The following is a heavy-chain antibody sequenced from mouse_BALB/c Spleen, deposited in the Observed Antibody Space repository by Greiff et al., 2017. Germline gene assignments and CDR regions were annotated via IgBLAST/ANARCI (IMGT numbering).Heavy chain of an antibody. CDR1: GYSITSDYA. D-gene: IGHD2-4*01. J-gene: IGHJ3*01. Sequence: VQLKESGPGLVKPSQSLSLTCTVTGYSITSDYAWNWIRQFPGNKLEWMGYISYSGSTSYNPSLKSRISITRDTSKNQFFLQLNSVTTEDTATYYCATYYDYDPAWFAYWGQGTLVTVSA. CDR2: ISYSGST. V-gene: IGHV3-2*02. CDR3: ATYYDYDPAWFAY.